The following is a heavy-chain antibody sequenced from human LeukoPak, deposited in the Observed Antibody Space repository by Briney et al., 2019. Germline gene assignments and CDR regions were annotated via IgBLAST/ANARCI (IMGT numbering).Heavy chain of an antibody. CDR2: IFYSGTT. J-gene: IGHJ1*01. CDR1: GGSISSSSYY. V-gene: IGHV4-39*07. CDR3: ARSGGYYLPYIQH. D-gene: IGHD3-22*01. Sequence: SETLSLTCTVSGGSISSSSYYWGWIRQPPGKGLEWIGNIFYSGTTYYNPSLKSRVTISVDTSKNQFSLKLSSVTAADTAVYYCARSGGYYLPYIQHWGQGTLVTVSS.